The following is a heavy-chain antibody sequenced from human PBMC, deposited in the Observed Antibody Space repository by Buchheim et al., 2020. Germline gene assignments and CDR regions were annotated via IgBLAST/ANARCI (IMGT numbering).Heavy chain of an antibody. J-gene: IGHJ4*02. CDR2: IYYSGST. CDR1: GGSISSYY. V-gene: IGHV4-59*01. Sequence: QVQLQESGPGLVKPSETLSLTCTVSGGSISSYYWSWIRQPPGKGLEWIGYIYYSGSTNYNPSLKSRVTISVDTSKNQFSLKLSSVTAADTAAYYCARGVGHPDYWGQGTL. CDR3: ARGVGHPDY.